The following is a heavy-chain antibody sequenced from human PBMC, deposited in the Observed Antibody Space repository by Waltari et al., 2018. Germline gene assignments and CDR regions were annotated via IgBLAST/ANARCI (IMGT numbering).Heavy chain of an antibody. CDR3: ARPYSSGLTYYFDS. V-gene: IGHV1-18*01. CDR2: INTYNDNT. Sequence: QVQLVQSGAEAKKPGASVKVSCKPSGYPFRSYGITWVRRAPGQGLEWMGWINTYNDNTKYAQKLQDRVTLTTDTSATTAYMELRSLTSDDTAVYYCARPYSSGLTYYFDSWGQGTLVTVSS. D-gene: IGHD2-21*01. J-gene: IGHJ4*02. CDR1: GYPFRSYG.